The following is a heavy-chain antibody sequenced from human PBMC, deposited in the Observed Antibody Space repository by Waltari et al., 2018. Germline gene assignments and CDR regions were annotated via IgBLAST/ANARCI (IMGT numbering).Heavy chain of an antibody. CDR1: GGSISSYY. CDR3: ARAAPLYSSGSPGGYGMDV. J-gene: IGHJ6*02. D-gene: IGHD6-19*01. V-gene: IGHV4-59*01. Sequence: GLVKPSETLSLTCTVSGGSISSYYWSWIRQPPGKGLEWIGYIYYSGSTNYNPSLKSRVTISVDTFKNQFSLKLSSVTAADTAVYYCARAAPLYSSGSPGGYGMDVWGQGTTVTVSS. CDR2: IYYSGST.